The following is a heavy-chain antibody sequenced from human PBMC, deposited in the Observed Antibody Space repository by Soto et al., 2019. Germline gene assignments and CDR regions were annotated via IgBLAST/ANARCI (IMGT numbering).Heavy chain of an antibody. CDR1: GFTFSSYA. V-gene: IGHV3-23*01. CDR2: ISGSGGST. CDR3: AKVSGSGSYFDY. D-gene: IGHD1-26*01. J-gene: IGHJ4*02. Sequence: EVQLLESGGGLVQPGGSLRLSCAASGFTFSSYAMSWVRQAPGKGLEWVSSISGSGGSTYYADSVKGRFTISRDNSKNTLYLQMNIPRAEDTAVYYCAKVSGSGSYFDYWGQGTLVTVSS.